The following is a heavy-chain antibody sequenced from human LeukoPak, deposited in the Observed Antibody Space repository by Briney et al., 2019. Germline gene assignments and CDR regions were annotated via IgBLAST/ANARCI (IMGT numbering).Heavy chain of an antibody. CDR2: IYYSGST. CDR3: ARGIETPFTVTTYYFDY. CDR1: GGSISSSSYY. V-gene: IGHV4-39*07. J-gene: IGHJ4*02. D-gene: IGHD4-17*01. Sequence: SETLSLTCTVSGGSISSSSYYWGWIRQPPGKGLEWIGSIYYSGSTYYNPSLKSRVTISVDTSKNQFSLKLSSVTAADTAVYYCARGIETPFTVTTYYFDYWGQGTLVTVSS.